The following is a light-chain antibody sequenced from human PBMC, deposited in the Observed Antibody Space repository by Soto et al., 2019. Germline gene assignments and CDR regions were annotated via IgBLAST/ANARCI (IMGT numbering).Light chain of an antibody. CDR1: SSDVGYNY. Sequence: QSALTQPASVSGSPAQSITISCTGTSSDVGYNYVSWYQQHPGKAPKLMIYEVSNRPSGVSNRFSGSKSGNTASLTISGLQAEDEADYYCSSFTSSNTPVIFGGGTKLTVL. CDR2: EVS. J-gene: IGLJ2*01. V-gene: IGLV2-14*01. CDR3: SSFTSSNTPVI.